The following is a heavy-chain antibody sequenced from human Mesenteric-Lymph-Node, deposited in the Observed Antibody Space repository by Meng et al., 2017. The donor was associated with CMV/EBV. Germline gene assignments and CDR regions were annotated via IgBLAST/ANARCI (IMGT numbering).Heavy chain of an antibody. CDR2: INPNSGGT. CDR1: GYIFTGYY. Sequence: ASVKVSCKTSGYIFTGYYMNWLRQAPGQGLEWMGWINPNSGGTNYAQKFQGRVSMTRDTSISTAYMELSRLRSDDTAVYYCARWAVHPVAGSYFDYWGQGTLVTVSS. V-gene: IGHV1-2*02. J-gene: IGHJ4*02. CDR3: ARWAVHPVAGSYFDY. D-gene: IGHD6-19*01.